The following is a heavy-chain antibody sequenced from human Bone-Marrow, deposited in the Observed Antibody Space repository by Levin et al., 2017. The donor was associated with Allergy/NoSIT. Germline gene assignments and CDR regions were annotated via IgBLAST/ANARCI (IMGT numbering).Heavy chain of an antibody. V-gene: IGHV4-39*01. CDR1: GGSISRSSYY. Sequence: ASETLSLTCTVSGGSISRSSYYWGWVRQPPGKGLEWIGSIYYSGTTYYNPSLKSRVTISVDTSKNQFSLKLSSVTAADTAVYYCARHALIAVELTAPYGYFDLWGRGTLVTVSS. CDR3: ARHALIAVELTAPYGYFDL. D-gene: IGHD2-15*01. CDR2: IYYSGTT. J-gene: IGHJ2*01.